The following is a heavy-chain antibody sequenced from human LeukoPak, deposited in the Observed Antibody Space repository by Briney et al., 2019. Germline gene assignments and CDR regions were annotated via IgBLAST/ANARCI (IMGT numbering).Heavy chain of an antibody. Sequence: SETLSLTCAVSGYSISSGYYWGWIRQPPGKGLEWIGSIYHSGSTYYNPSLKSRVTISVDTSKNQFSLKLSSATAADTAVYYCAGSKIAVAAPFDYWGQGTLVTVSS. J-gene: IGHJ4*02. CDR2: IYHSGST. CDR3: AGSKIAVAAPFDY. CDR1: GYSISSGYY. V-gene: IGHV4-38-2*01. D-gene: IGHD6-19*01.